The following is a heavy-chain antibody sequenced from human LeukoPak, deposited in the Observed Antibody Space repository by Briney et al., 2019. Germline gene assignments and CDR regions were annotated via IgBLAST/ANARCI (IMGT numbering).Heavy chain of an antibody. CDR1: GGSISSGGYS. D-gene: IGHD3-10*01. Sequence: SETLSLTCAVSGGSISSGGYSWSWIRQPPGKGLEWIGYIYHSGSTYYNPSLKSRVTISVDRSKNQFSLKLSSVTAADTAVYYCARGAMVRGVINNWFDPWGQGTLVTVSP. CDR2: IYHSGST. J-gene: IGHJ5*02. CDR3: ARGAMVRGVINNWFDP. V-gene: IGHV4-30-2*01.